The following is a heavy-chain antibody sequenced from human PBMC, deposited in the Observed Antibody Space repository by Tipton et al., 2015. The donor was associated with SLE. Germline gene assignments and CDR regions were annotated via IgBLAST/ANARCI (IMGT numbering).Heavy chain of an antibody. CDR3: AREAMTYDS. CDR2: INSGGTTT. Sequence: SLRLSCTASGFNFNNYWMHWVRQVPGKGLLWVSHINSGGTTTTYADSVKGRFTISRDNTKNTLYLHMNSLRAEDTAVYYCAREAMTYDSWGQGTLVTVSS. CDR1: GFNFNNYW. D-gene: IGHD2-21*02. J-gene: IGHJ5*01. V-gene: IGHV3-74*01.